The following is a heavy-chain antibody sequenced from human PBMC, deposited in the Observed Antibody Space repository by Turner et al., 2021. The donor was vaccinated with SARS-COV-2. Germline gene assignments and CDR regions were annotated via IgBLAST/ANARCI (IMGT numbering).Heavy chain of an antibody. D-gene: IGHD2-15*01. J-gene: IGHJ3*02. V-gene: IGHV3-30*03. CDR2: ISYDGSNK. CDR3: ARGGVVAATAYDAFDI. Sequence: QVQLVSSGGGVVRRWRSRSLSFAASCCTFSSYGMHWVRQAPGKGLEWVAVISYDGSNKNYADSVKGRFTISRDNSKNTLYLQMNSLRAEDTAVYYAARGGVVAATAYDAFDIWGQGTMVTVSS. CDR1: CCTFSSYG.